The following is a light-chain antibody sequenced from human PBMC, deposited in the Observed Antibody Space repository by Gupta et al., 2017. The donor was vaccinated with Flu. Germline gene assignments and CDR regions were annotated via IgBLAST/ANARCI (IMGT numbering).Light chain of an antibody. CDR2: EVS. J-gene: IGLJ2*01. V-gene: IGLV2-18*01. CDR3: SLYTSSSTFSVV. Sequence: QSALTQPPSVSGSPGQSVTISCTGTSSDVGSYNRVSWYQQPPGPAPKLMIYEVSNRPSGVPDRFSGSKSGNTASLTISGLQAEDEADYYCSLYTSSSTFSVVFGGGTKLTVL. CDR1: SSDVGSYNR.